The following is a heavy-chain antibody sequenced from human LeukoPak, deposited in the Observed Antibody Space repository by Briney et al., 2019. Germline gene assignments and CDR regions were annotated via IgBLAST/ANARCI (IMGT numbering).Heavy chain of an antibody. D-gene: IGHD4-17*01. J-gene: IGHJ6*03. CDR1: GYRFTSYW. CDR2: IYFGDSDT. CDR3: ARHIYGDGLLIPHYYYYYRDV. Sequence: GESLKIYCKGSGYRFTSYWLGRVRQTPEKGLGVVGVIYFGDSDTRYSPSFQGHVTIPADKSISTAYLQWSSLKASDTAMYYCARHIYGDGLLIPHYYYYYRDVGGKGTTVTVSS. V-gene: IGHV5-51*01.